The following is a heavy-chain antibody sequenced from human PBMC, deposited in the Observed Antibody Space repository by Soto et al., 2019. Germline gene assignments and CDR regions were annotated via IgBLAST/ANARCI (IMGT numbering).Heavy chain of an antibody. CDR1: GGSISSYY. J-gene: IGHJ4*02. CDR3: ETLDYGGNFDY. Sequence: PSETLSLTCTVSGGSISSYYWSWIRQPPGKGLEWIGYIYYSGSTNYNPSLKSRVTISVDTSKNQFSLKLSSVTAADTAVYYCETLDYGGNFDYWGQGTLVTVSS. CDR2: IYYSGST. V-gene: IGHV4-59*01. D-gene: IGHD4-17*01.